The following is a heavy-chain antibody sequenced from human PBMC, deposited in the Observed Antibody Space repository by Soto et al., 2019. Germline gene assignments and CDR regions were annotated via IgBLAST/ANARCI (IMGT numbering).Heavy chain of an antibody. D-gene: IGHD2-8*01. Sequence: SETLSLTCTVSGGSVSSGSYYWSWIRQPPGKGLEWIGYIYYSGSTNYNPSLKSRVTISVDTSKNQFSLKLSSVTAADTAVYYCARGDILMPIYWGQGTLVTVSS. CDR3: ARGDILMPIY. CDR1: GGSVSSGSYY. V-gene: IGHV4-61*01. J-gene: IGHJ4*02. CDR2: IYYSGST.